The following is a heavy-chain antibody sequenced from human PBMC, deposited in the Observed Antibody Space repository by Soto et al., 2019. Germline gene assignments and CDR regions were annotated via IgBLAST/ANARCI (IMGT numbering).Heavy chain of an antibody. J-gene: IGHJ4*02. Sequence: GGSLRLSCAASGFTFSSYSMNWVRQAPGKGLEWVSSISSSSYIYYADSVKGRFTISRDNAKNSLYLQMNSLRAEDTAVYYCARDEEMYSSGWYTDFFDYWGQGTLVTVSS. D-gene: IGHD6-19*01. CDR1: GFTFSSYS. V-gene: IGHV3-21*01. CDR3: ARDEEMYSSGWYTDFFDY. CDR2: ISSSSYI.